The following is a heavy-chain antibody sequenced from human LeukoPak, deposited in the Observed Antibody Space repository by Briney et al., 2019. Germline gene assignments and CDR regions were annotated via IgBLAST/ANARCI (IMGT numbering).Heavy chain of an antibody. Sequence: SVKVSCKASGGTFSSYAISWVRQAPGQGLEWMGGIIPIFGTANYAQKFQGRVTITADESTSTAYMELSSLRSEDTAVYYCARDPSYYDSTPGWPMDYWGQGTLVTVSS. CDR2: IIPIFGTA. CDR3: ARDPSYYDSTPGWPMDY. J-gene: IGHJ4*02. D-gene: IGHD3-22*01. V-gene: IGHV1-69*01. CDR1: GGTFSSYA.